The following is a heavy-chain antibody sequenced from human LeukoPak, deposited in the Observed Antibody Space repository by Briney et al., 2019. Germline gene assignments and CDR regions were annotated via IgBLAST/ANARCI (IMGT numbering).Heavy chain of an antibody. CDR2: IYTSGST. Sequence: SETLSLTCTVSGGSISSGSYYRSWIRQPAGKGLEWIGRIYTSGSTNYNPSLKSRVTISVDTSKNQFSLKLSSVTAADTAVYYCARVGGSSYYYYYYMDVWGKGTTVTISS. CDR1: GGSISSGSYY. D-gene: IGHD3-10*01. J-gene: IGHJ6*03. V-gene: IGHV4-61*02. CDR3: ARVGGSSYYYYYYMDV.